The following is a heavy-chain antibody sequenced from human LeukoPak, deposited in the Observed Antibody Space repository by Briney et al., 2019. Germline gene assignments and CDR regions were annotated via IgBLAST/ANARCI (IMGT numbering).Heavy chain of an antibody. CDR3: AKDGEWEVLRGYLDY. CDR1: VSTLRTHW. CDR2: ISYDGSNK. J-gene: IGHJ4*02. V-gene: IGHV3-30*18. D-gene: IGHD1-26*01. Sequence: GGSLRLSCAASVSTLRTHWMTWVRQVPGKGLEWVAVISYDGSNKYYADSVKGRFTISRDNSKNTLYLQMNSLRAADTAVYYCAKDGEWEVLRGYLDYWGQGALVSVSS.